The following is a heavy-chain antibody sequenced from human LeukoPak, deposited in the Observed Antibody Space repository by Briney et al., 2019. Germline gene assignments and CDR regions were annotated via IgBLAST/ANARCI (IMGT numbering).Heavy chain of an antibody. CDR2: ISGSGGST. J-gene: IGHJ6*02. V-gene: IGHV3-23*01. Sequence: GGSLRLSCAASGFTFSSYAMSWVRQAPGKGLEWVSAISGSGGSTYYADSVKGRFTISRDNSKNTLYLQMDSLRAEDTAVYYCAKDLPRYSSSQKGLGHYYYGMDVWGQGTTVTVSS. CDR3: AKDLPRYSSSQKGLGHYYYGMDV. D-gene: IGHD6-13*01. CDR1: GFTFSSYA.